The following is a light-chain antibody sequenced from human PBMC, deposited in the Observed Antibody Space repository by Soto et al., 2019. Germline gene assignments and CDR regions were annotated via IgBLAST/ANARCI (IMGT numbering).Light chain of an antibody. CDR3: SSYVGSGTYVV. V-gene: IGLV2-23*01. J-gene: IGLJ2*01. Sequence: QSVLTQPASVSGSPGQSITISCTGTSGDVGTYNLVFWYQQHPGNAPKLMIYEGNKRPSGVSNRFSGSKSGNTASLTISGLQAEDEGDYYCSSYVGSGTYVVFGGGTKLTVL. CDR1: SGDVGTYNL. CDR2: EGN.